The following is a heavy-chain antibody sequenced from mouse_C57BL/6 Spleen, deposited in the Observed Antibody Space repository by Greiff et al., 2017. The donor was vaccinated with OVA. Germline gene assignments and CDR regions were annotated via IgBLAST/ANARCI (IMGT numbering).Heavy chain of an antibody. Sequence: VQLQQSGPELVKPGASVKISCKASGYAFSSSWMNWVKQRPGKGLEWIGRIYPGDGDTNYNGKFKGKATLTADKSSRTAYMQLSSLTSEDSAVYFGASEGGNYYGSYYYAMDDWGQGTSVTVSS. D-gene: IGHD1-1*01. J-gene: IGHJ4*01. CDR1: GYAFSSSW. V-gene: IGHV1-82*01. CDR2: IYPGDGDT. CDR3: ASEGGNYYGSYYYAMDD.